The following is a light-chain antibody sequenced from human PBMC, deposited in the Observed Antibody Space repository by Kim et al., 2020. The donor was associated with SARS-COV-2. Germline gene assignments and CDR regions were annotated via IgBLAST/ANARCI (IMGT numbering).Light chain of an antibody. CDR1: SSNIGSNY. V-gene: IGLV1-47*01. CDR3: AAWDDSLSGPV. Sequence: GQGVTISCSGSSSNIGSNYVYWYQQLPRTAPKLLIYRNNERPSGVPDRFSGSTSGTSASLAISGLRSEDEADYYCAAWDDSLSGPVFGGGTQLTVL. CDR2: RNN. J-gene: IGLJ2*01.